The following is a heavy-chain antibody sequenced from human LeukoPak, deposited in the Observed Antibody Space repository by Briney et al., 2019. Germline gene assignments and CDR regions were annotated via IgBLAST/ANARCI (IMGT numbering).Heavy chain of an antibody. CDR3: ARDRCSTSCLNRGYYYHYMDV. D-gene: IGHD2-2*01. Sequence: SETLSLTCTVSGGSINSGTYYWTWIRQPAGKGLEWIGRFYRSGTANYNPSLKSRVTMSVDTSKNQFSLKLSSVTAADTAVYYCARDRCSTSCLNRGYYYHYMDVWGKGTTVTISS. V-gene: IGHV4-61*02. CDR2: FYRSGTA. J-gene: IGHJ6*03. CDR1: GGSINSGTYY.